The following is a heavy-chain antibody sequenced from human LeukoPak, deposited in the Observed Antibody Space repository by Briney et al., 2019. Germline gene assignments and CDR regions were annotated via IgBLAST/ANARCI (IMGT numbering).Heavy chain of an antibody. CDR3: AKEGSGYSSSWENWFDP. CDR1: GFTFSSYG. Sequence: GRSLRLSCAASGFTFSSYGMHRVRQAPGKGLEWVAVIWYDGSNKYYADSVKGRFTISRDNSKNTLYLQMNSLRAEDTAVYYCAKEGSGYSSSWENWFDPWGQGTLVTVSS. V-gene: IGHV3-33*06. D-gene: IGHD6-13*01. CDR2: IWYDGSNK. J-gene: IGHJ5*02.